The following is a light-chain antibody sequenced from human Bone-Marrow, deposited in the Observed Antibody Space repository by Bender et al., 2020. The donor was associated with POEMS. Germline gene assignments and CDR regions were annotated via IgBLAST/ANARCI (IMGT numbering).Light chain of an antibody. CDR1: GPNIESNS. Sequence: QSVVTQPPSLSEAPRQRVTISCSGSGPNIESNSVHWYQLLPGTAPKLLMYSNDQRPSGVPDRFSASKSGTSASLAISELQSEDEALYYCSAWDDSLSGWVFGGGTKLTVL. J-gene: IGLJ3*02. CDR3: SAWDDSLSGWV. CDR2: SND. V-gene: IGLV1-44*01.